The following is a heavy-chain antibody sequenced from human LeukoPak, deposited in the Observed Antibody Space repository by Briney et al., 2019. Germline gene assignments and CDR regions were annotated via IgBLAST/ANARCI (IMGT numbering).Heavy chain of an antibody. CDR2: INPNSGGT. V-gene: IGHV1-2*02. CDR3: ARVWRYSSGWYPNSAFDI. Sequence: GASVKVSCKTFGYTFSDFYIHWVRQAPGQGLEWMGWINPNSGGTNYAQKFQGRVTMTRDMSISTAYMELSRLRSDDTAVYYCARVWRYSSGWYPNSAFDIWGQGTMVTVSS. CDR1: GYTFSDFY. J-gene: IGHJ3*02. D-gene: IGHD6-19*01.